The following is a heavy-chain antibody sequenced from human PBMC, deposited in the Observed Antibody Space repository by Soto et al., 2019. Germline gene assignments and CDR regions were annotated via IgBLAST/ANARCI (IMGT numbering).Heavy chain of an antibody. CDR1: GGTFSSYA. Sequence: WASVKVSCKASGGTFSSYAISWVRQAPGQGLEWMGGIIPIFGTANYAQKFQGRVTITADESTSTAYMELSSLRSEDTAVYYCAREGSYGYSYYYYGMDLWGQGTTVTVSS. V-gene: IGHV1-69*13. CDR2: IIPIFGTA. J-gene: IGHJ6*02. D-gene: IGHD5-18*01. CDR3: AREGSYGYSYYYYGMDL.